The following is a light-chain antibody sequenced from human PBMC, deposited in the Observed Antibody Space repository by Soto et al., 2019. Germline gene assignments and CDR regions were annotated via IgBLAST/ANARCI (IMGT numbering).Light chain of an antibody. CDR1: QSVSDTY. J-gene: IGKJ1*01. Sequence: EIVLTQSPGTLSLSPGERATLSCRASQSVSDTYLAWYQQKLGQAPRLLIYDASSRATGIPDRFSGSGSGTDFTLTISRLEPEDFAVYYCQHYGSSRTFGQGTKVDIK. CDR3: QHYGSSRT. CDR2: DAS. V-gene: IGKV3-20*01.